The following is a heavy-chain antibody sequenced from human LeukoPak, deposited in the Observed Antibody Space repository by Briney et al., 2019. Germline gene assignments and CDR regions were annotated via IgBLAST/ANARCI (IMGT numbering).Heavy chain of an antibody. CDR1: GLTFSSYS. CDR3: ARDDGSSYQEFYFDY. V-gene: IGHV3-48*01. J-gene: IGHJ4*02. D-gene: IGHD3-22*01. CDR2: ISSSSSTI. Sequence: GGSLILSCAASGLTFSSYSMNWVRQAPGKGLEWVSYISSSSSTIYYADSVKGRFTISRDNAKNSLYLQMNSLRAEDTAVYYCARDDGSSYQEFYFDYWGQGPLVTVSS.